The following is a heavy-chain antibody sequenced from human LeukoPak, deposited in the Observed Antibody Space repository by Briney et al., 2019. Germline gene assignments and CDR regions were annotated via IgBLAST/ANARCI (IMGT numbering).Heavy chain of an antibody. CDR1: GYTFTSYY. D-gene: IGHD3-22*01. V-gene: IGHV1-46*01. CDR2: INPSGGST. J-gene: IGHJ4*02. Sequence: GASVKVSCKASGYTFTSYYMHWVRQAPGQGLEWMGIINPSGGSTSYAQKFQGRVTMTRDMSTSTVYMELSSLRSENTAVYYCARTYYYDSSVDSGFDDWGQGKVVTVSS. CDR3: ARTYYYDSSVDSGFDD.